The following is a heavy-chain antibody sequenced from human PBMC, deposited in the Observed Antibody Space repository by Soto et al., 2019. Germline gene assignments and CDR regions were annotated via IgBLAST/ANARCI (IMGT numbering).Heavy chain of an antibody. CDR2: IYYLGST. CDR1: GGSMSEYF. CDR3: ARDGYDGSGSPYPAY. V-gene: IGHV4-59*01. J-gene: IGHJ4*02. Sequence: KPSETLSLTCSVSGGSMSEYFWSWIRHSPGKGLEWIGYIYYLGSTDYNPSLKSRVTISVDTSKRQFSLRLTSVTAADTAVYYCARDGYDGSGSPYPAYWGPGTQVTVSS. D-gene: IGHD3-10*01.